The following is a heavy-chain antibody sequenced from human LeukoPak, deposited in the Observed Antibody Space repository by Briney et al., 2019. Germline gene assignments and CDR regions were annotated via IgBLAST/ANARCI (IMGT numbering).Heavy chain of an antibody. CDR2: INHSGST. D-gene: IGHD3-16*02. CDR3: ARVTTSNTFGGVIAPYYYYYMDV. Sequence: PSETLSLTCAVYGGSFSGYYWSWIRQPPGKGLEWIGEINHSGSTNYNPSLKSRVTISVDTFKNQFSLKLSSVTAADTAVYYCARVTTSNTFGGVIAPYYYYYMDVWGKGTTVTVSS. J-gene: IGHJ6*03. CDR1: GGSFSGYY. V-gene: IGHV4-34*01.